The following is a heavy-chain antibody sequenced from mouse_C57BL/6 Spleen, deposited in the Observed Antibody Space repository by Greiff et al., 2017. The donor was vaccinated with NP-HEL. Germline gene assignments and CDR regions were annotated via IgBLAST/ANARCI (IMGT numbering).Heavy chain of an antibody. CDR3: AIITTVVATGRDY. Sequence: VQLQQSGAELAKPGASVKLSCKASGYTFTSYWMHWVKQRPGQGLEWIGYINPSSGYTQYNQKFKDKATLTADKSSSTAYMQLSSLTYEDSAVYYCAIITTVVATGRDYWGQGTTLTVSS. J-gene: IGHJ2*01. CDR2: INPSSGYT. D-gene: IGHD1-1*01. CDR1: GYTFTSYW. V-gene: IGHV1-7*01.